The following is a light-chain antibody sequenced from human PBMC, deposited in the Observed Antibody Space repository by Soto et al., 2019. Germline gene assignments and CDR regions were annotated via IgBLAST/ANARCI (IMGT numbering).Light chain of an antibody. CDR3: QNYSLYFPWT. CDR2: DAS. V-gene: IGKV1-5*01. J-gene: IGKJ1*01. Sequence: DIHMTQSPSSVSVSVGDRVTITCRTSQNINDLVACYQQRPGQDPTLLIYDASTVLRRVASRFSGSGSGTEFTLTISSLQPAESATYYCQNYSLYFPWTFGQGTKVDIK. CDR1: QNINDL.